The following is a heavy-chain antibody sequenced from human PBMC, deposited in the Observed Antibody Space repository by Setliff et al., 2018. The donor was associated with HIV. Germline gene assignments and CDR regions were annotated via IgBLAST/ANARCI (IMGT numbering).Heavy chain of an antibody. CDR1: GGPIMTGDW. Sequence: PSETLSLTCAVSGGPIMTGDWWSWVRQSPTKGLEWIGEISHSGSTNYNPSLRSRVTMSVDKSNNQFSLKLSSVTAADTAVYYCARDYYDDTYYSPGIYYLYYMDVWGKGTTVTVSS. CDR2: ISHSGST. V-gene: IGHV4-4*02. J-gene: IGHJ6*03. D-gene: IGHD3-10*01. CDR3: ARDYYDDTYYSPGIYYLYYMDV.